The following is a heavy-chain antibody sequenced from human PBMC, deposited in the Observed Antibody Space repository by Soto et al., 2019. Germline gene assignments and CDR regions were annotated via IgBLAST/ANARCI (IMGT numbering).Heavy chain of an antibody. J-gene: IGHJ6*03. CDR1: GGTFSSYT. Sequence: QVQLVQSGAEVKKPGSSVNVSCKAFGGTFSSYTINWVRQAPGQGLEWMGRIIPMLGIASYAQKFQGRVTITADKSTSTAYMELSSLRSEDTAVYYCARVTTNNSSGCISDQNYYYYMDVWGKGTTVTVSS. V-gene: IGHV1-69*02. CDR3: ARVTTNNSSGCISDQNYYYYMDV. CDR2: IIPMLGIA. D-gene: IGHD6-19*01.